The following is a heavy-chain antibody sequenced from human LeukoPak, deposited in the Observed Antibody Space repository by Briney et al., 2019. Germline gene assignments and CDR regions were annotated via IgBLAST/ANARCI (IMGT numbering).Heavy chain of an antibody. D-gene: IGHD2-15*01. J-gene: IGHJ4*02. Sequence: AGGSLRLSCEASGFTFSSYWIHWVRQAPGKGLVWVSRINSDGSFTNYADSVKGRFTISRDNAKNTLYLQMNSLRAEDTAVYYCAREFGSSRYFDYWGQGIPVTVSS. CDR1: GFTFSSYW. CDR3: AREFGSSRYFDY. CDR2: INSDGSFT. V-gene: IGHV3-74*01.